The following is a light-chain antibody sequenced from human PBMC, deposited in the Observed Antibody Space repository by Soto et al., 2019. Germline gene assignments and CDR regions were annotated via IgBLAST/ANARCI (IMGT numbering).Light chain of an antibody. V-gene: IGKV3-11*01. CDR3: QQRNSWPIT. CDR1: QSVSNS. CDR2: DAS. Sequence: EIVLTQSPATLSLSPGERVTLSCKASQSVSNSLAWYQHKPGQAPRLLIYDASNRATGVAARFSGSGSGTDFTLTISSLEPEDFAVYYCQQRNSWPITFGQGTRLEIK. J-gene: IGKJ5*01.